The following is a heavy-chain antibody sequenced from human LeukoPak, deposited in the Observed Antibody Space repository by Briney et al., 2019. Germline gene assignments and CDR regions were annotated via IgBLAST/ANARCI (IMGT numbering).Heavy chain of an antibody. CDR3: ARVPAAQPPDGWFDP. CDR2: FDPEDGET. CDR1: GYTLTELS. Sequence: ASVKVSGKVSGYTLTELSMHWVRQAPGKGLEWMGGFDPEDGETIYAQKFQGRVTMTEDTSTDTAYMELSSLRSEDTAVYYCARVPAAQPPDGWFDPWGQGTLVTVSS. J-gene: IGHJ5*02. D-gene: IGHD2-2*01. V-gene: IGHV1-24*01.